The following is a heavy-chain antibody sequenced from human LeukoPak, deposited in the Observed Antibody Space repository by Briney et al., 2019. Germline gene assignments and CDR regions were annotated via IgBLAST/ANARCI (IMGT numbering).Heavy chain of an antibody. D-gene: IGHD3-10*01. CDR3: ARASWVSDPDAVR. J-gene: IGHJ4*02. V-gene: IGHV3-23*01. Sequence: PGGSLGLSCAASGISFRNYAMSWVRQAPARGPEWVSSLRGNDETFYADSVKGRFTLSRDDSRNTVYLQLNNLRVEDTAIYYCARASWVSDPDAVRWGQGTQVTVSS. CDR1: GISFRNYA. CDR2: LRGNDET.